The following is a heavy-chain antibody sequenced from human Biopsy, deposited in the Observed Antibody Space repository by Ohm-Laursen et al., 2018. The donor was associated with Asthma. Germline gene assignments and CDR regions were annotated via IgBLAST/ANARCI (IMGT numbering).Heavy chain of an antibody. Sequence: SLRLYCAASGFSFDDCAMHWVRQAPGKGLEWVSSISWNSGNIDYAVSVKGRFTISRDNAKNSLYLQMQSLRPEDTAFYYCAKSADYYDSTDYLDFWGRGTLVTVSS. CDR3: AKSADYYDSTDYLDF. J-gene: IGHJ4*01. D-gene: IGHD3-22*01. CDR1: GFSFDDCA. V-gene: IGHV3-9*01. CDR2: ISWNSGNI.